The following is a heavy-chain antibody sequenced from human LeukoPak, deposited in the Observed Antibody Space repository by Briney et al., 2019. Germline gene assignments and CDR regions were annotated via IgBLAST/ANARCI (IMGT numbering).Heavy chain of an antibody. D-gene: IGHD4-17*01. CDR2: IYYSGST. V-gene: IGHV4-59*01. CDR1: GGSISSYS. CDR3: ARVDYGDYSIY. J-gene: IGHJ4*02. Sequence: SETLSLTCIVSGGSISSYSWSWIRQPPGKGLEWIGYIYYSGSTNYNPSLKSRVTISVDTSKNQLSLKLSSVTAADTAVYYCARVDYGDYSIYWGQGTLVTVSS.